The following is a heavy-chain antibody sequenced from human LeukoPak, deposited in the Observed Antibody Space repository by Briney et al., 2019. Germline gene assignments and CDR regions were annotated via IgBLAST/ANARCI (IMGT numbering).Heavy chain of an antibody. V-gene: IGHV4-34*01. D-gene: IGHD3-16*02. CDR3: ARRHGGIITFGGVIVFDY. CDR2: INHSGST. CDR1: GGSFSGYY. J-gene: IGHJ4*02. Sequence: SETLSLTCAVYGGSFSGYYWSWIRQPPGKGLEWIGEINHSGSTNYNPSLKSRVTISVDTSKNQFSLKLSSVTAADTAVYYCARRHGGIITFGGVIVFDYWGQGTLVTVSS.